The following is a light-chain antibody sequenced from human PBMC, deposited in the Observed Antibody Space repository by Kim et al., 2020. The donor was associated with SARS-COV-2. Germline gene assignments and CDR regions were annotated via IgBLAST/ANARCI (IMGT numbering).Light chain of an antibody. CDR3: GTWDTSLSVVL. J-gene: IGLJ2*01. V-gene: IGLV1-51*01. CDR2: DDY. Sequence: GQKVTISGSGGSSNIGSNPVAWYQQLPGTAPKLLIYDDYERPSGIPDRFSGSKSGTSATLGITGLQTGDEADYYCGTWDTSLSVVLFGGGTKVTVL. CDR1: SSNIGSNP.